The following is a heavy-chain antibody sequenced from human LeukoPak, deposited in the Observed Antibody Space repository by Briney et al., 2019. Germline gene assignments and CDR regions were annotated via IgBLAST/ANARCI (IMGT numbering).Heavy chain of an antibody. CDR2: TSSSSSYI. CDR3: ARDLSEKYSIDY. CDR1: GFTFSSYS. V-gene: IGHV3-21*01. D-gene: IGHD2/OR15-2a*01. Sequence: GGSLRLSCAASGFTFSSYSMNWVRQAPGKGLEWVSSTSSSSSYIYYADSVKGRFTISRDNAKNSLYLQMNSLRAEDTAIYYCARDLSEKYSIDYWGQGTLVTVSS. J-gene: IGHJ4*02.